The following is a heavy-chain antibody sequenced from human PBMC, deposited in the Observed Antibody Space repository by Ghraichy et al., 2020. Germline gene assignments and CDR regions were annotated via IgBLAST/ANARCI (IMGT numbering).Heavy chain of an antibody. CDR2: ISSDGSYS. CDR3: ARDTPTAGQVFDY. V-gene: IGHV3-74*01. Sequence: LSLTCAVSGFTLSDYWMDWFRQAPGKGLVWVSRISSDGSYSDYAESVKGRFTISRDNAKSTLYLQMNSLRAEDTAVYYCARDTPTAGQVFDYWGQGILVIVSS. D-gene: IGHD6-25*01. CDR1: GFTLSDYW. J-gene: IGHJ4*02.